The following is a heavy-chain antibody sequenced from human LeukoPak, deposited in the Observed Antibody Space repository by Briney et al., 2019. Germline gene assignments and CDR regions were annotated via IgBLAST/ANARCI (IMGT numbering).Heavy chain of an antibody. CDR1: GFTFSSYW. J-gene: IGHJ6*04. CDR3: ARVGRITMVRGVIDYYGMDV. V-gene: IGHV3-7*03. Sequence: GGSLRLSCAASGFTFSSYWMSWVRQAPGKGLEWVANIKQDGSEKYYVDSVKGRFTISRDNAKNSLYLQMNSLRAEDTAVYYCARVGRITMVRGVIDYYGMDVWGKGTTVTVSS. D-gene: IGHD3-10*01. CDR2: IKQDGSEK.